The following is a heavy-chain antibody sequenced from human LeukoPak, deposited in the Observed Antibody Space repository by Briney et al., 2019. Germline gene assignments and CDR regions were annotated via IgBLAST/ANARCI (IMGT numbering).Heavy chain of an antibody. CDR1: GFTFSSYG. D-gene: IGHD2-21*02. V-gene: IGHV3-33*01. J-gene: IGHJ4*02. CDR2: IWYDGSNK. CDR3: ARDSVVTAYNFDY. Sequence: GGSLRLSCAASGFTFSSYGMHWVRQAPGKGLEWVAVIWYDGSNKYYADSVKGRFTISRDNSKNTLYLQMNSLRAEDTAVYYCARDSVVTAYNFDYWGQGTLVTVSS.